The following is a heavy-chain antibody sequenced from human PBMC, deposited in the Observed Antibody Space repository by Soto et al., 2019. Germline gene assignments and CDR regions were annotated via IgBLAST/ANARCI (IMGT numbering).Heavy chain of an antibody. Sequence: GGSLRLSCAASGFTFSSYWMSWVRQAPGKGLEWVANVKQDGSEKYYVDSVKGRFTISRDNAKNSLYLQMNSLRAEDTAVYYCAREDGSGSFDYWGQGTLVTVSS. J-gene: IGHJ4*02. D-gene: IGHD3-10*01. V-gene: IGHV3-7*03. CDR1: GFTFSSYW. CDR2: VKQDGSEK. CDR3: AREDGSGSFDY.